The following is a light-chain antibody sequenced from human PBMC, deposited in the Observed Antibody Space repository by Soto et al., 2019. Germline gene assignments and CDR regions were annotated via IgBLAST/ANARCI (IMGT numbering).Light chain of an antibody. J-gene: IGKJ5*01. Sequence: EIVMTQSPATLSVSPGERATLSCRASQSVSSDLAWYHQKPGQAPRLLIYDASNRATGIPARFSGSGSGTDFTLTISSLEPEDFAVYYCQQRSNWPRITFGQGTRLEIK. CDR1: QSVSSD. CDR3: QQRSNWPRIT. V-gene: IGKV3-11*01. CDR2: DAS.